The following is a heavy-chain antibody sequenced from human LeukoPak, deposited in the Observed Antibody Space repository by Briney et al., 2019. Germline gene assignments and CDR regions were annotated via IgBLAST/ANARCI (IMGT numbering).Heavy chain of an antibody. V-gene: IGHV3-30-3*01. D-gene: IGHD5-12*01. CDR1: GFTFSSYA. Sequence: GGSLRLSCAASGFTFSSYAMHWVRQAPGKGLEWVAVISYDGSNKYYADSVKGRFTISRDNSKNTLYLQMNSLRAGDTAVYYCARGTRGDGYNSLGYYYGMDVWGQGTTVTVSS. CDR2: ISYDGSNK. J-gene: IGHJ6*02. CDR3: ARGTRGDGYNSLGYYYGMDV.